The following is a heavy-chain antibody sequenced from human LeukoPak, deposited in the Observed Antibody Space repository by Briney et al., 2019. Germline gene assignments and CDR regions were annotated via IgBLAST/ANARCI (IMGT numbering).Heavy chain of an antibody. J-gene: IGHJ6*02. D-gene: IGHD6-13*01. V-gene: IGHV3-30-3*01. Sequence: GGSLRLSCAASGFTFSSYAMHWDRQAPGKGLEWVAVISYDGSNEYYADSVKGRVTISRDKSKNRLYLQMNSLRAEDTAVYYCARYRNQNSSRGNYYYYGMDVWGQGTTVTVSS. CDR2: ISYDGSNE. CDR3: ARYRNQNSSRGNYYYYGMDV. CDR1: GFTFSSYA.